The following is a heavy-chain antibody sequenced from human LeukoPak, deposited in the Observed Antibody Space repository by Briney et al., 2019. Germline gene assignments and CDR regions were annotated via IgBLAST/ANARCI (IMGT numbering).Heavy chain of an antibody. V-gene: IGHV1-2*02. CDR3: ARDYYGSGNDNWFDP. CDR1: GYTFTGYY. D-gene: IGHD3-10*01. CDR2: INPNSGGT. J-gene: IGHJ5*02. Sequence: ASVKVSCKASGYTFTGYYMHWVRQAPGQGLEWMGWINPNSGGTNYAQKFQGRVTMTRDTSISTAYMELSRLRSDDTAVYYCARDYYGSGNDNWFDPGGQGTLVTVSS.